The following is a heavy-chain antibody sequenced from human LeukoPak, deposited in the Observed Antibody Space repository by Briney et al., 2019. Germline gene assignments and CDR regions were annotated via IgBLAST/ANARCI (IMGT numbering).Heavy chain of an antibody. CDR3: ARGIIGYYFDY. V-gene: IGHV1-18*01. D-gene: IGHD2-15*01. CDR2: ISAYGNT. Sequence: ASVKVSCKTSGYTFTIYGISWVRQAPGQGLEWMGLISAYGNTNYAQNLQGRVTMTTDTSTSTAYMELRSLRSNDTAVYYCARGIIGYYFDYWGQGTLVTVSS. CDR1: GYTFTIYG. J-gene: IGHJ4*02.